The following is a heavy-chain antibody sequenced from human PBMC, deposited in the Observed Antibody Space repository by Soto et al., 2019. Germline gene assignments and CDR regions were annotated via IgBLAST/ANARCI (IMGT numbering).Heavy chain of an antibody. CDR2: IIPIFGTA. CDR1: GGTFSSYA. V-gene: IGHV1-69*13. Sequence: SVKVSCKAYGGTFSSYAISWVRQAPGQGLEWMGGIIPIFGTANYAQKFQGRVTITADESTSTAYMELSSLRSEDTAVYYCARATPDYYYDSSGYYSHYYGMDVWGQGTTVTVSS. D-gene: IGHD3-22*01. J-gene: IGHJ6*02. CDR3: ARATPDYYYDSSGYYSHYYGMDV.